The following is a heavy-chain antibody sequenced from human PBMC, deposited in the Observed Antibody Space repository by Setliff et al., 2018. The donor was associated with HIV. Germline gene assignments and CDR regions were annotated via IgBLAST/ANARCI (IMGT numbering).Heavy chain of an antibody. CDR1: GFTFTDYW. D-gene: IGHD6-6*01. Sequence: GGSLRLSCAASGFTFTDYWMHWVRQVPGQGLGWVSRINVDGSSISYEDSVKGRCTISRDNAKNTLFLQMNRLRAEDTAVYYCARLPQDVRSSIDFWGQGTLVTVSS. CDR2: INVDGSSI. V-gene: IGHV3-74*01. J-gene: IGHJ4*02. CDR3: ARLPQDVRSSIDF.